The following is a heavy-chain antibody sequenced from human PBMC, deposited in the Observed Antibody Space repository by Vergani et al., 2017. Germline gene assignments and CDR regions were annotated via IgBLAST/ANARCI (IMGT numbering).Heavy chain of an antibody. Sequence: QVQLQESGPGLLKTSETLSLTCNVSGVSITRGNYWGWVRQSPGTGLEWIASVFHLWNVYFNPSLRSRVRLSIDAYNVLSLRLQSVTAADTAVYFCVRDLYSRGPFDVWGQGALVTVSS. CDR2: VFHLWNV. D-gene: IGHD3-22*01. V-gene: IGHV4-38-2*02. CDR3: VRDLYSRGPFDV. CDR1: GVSITRGNY. J-gene: IGHJ4*01.